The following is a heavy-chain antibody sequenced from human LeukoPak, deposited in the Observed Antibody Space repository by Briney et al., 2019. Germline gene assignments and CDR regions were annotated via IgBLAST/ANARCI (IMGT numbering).Heavy chain of an antibody. CDR1: GFTFSSYW. V-gene: IGHV3-74*01. J-gene: IGHJ4*02. CDR2: INSDGSMT. CDR3: ARVQYYGSGSYYNDLYYFDY. Sequence: GGSLRLSCAASGFTFSSYWIHWVRQAPGKGLVWVSRINSDGSMTNYADSVEGRFTISRGNAKSTLYLQMNSLRGEDTAVYYCARVQYYGSGSYYNDLYYFDYWGQGTLVTVSS. D-gene: IGHD3-10*01.